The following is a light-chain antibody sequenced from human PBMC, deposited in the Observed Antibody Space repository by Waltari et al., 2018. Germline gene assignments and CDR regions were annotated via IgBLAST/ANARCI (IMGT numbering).Light chain of an antibody. CDR2: DVS. CDR3: SSYTSSSTYVV. V-gene: IGLV2-14*03. CDR1: SRDVGGYNY. J-gene: IGLJ2*01. Sequence: QSALTQPASVSGSPGQSLTISCTGTSRDVGGYNYVSWYQQHPGKAPKPMIYDVSNRPSGVSNRFSGSKAGNTASLTISGLQAEDEADYYCSSYTSSSTYVVFGGGTKLTVL.